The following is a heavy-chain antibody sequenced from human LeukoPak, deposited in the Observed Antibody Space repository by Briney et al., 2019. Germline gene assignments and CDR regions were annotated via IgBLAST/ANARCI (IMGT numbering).Heavy chain of an antibody. J-gene: IGHJ5*02. CDR1: GYTFTSYA. Sequence: PSVKVSCKASGYTFTSYAMNWVRQAPGQGLEWMGIINPSGGSTSYAQKFQGRVTMTRDTSTSTVYMELSSLRSEDTAVYYCAREYSSGWEPWGQGTLVTVSS. D-gene: IGHD6-19*01. V-gene: IGHV1-46*01. CDR2: INPSGGST. CDR3: AREYSSGWEP.